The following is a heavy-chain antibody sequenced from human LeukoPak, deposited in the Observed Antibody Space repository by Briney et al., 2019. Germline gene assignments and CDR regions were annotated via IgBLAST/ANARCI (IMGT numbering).Heavy chain of an antibody. D-gene: IGHD3-9*01. V-gene: IGHV1-8*01. CDR1: GYTFTSYD. Sequence: ASVKVSCKASGYTFTSYDINWVRQATGQGLEWMGWMNPNSGNTGYAQKFQGRVTMTRNTSISTAYMELSSLRSEDTAVYYCARATVYDILTGYYLEAFDIWGQGTMVTVSS. CDR3: ARATVYDILTGYYLEAFDI. J-gene: IGHJ3*02. CDR2: MNPNSGNT.